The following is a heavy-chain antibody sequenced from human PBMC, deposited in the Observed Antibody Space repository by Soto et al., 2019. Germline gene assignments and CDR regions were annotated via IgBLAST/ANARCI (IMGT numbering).Heavy chain of an antibody. Sequence: TGGSLRLSCAASGFTFSKAWMSWVRQAPGKGLEWVGLIKSKTDGETTDYAAPVKGRFTVSRDDSKNTLYRQRNSLKTEDTAVYYCTTPLIVEVPTPTWFDPWGQGTLVTVSS. V-gene: IGHV3-15*01. CDR2: IKSKTDGETT. CDR3: TTPLIVEVPTPTWFDP. J-gene: IGHJ5*02. D-gene: IGHD2-2*01. CDR1: GFTFSKAW.